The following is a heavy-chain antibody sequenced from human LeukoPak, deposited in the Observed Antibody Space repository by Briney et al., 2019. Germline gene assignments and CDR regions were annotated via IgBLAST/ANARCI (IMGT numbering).Heavy chain of an antibody. J-gene: IGHJ4*02. V-gene: IGHV1-69*13. CDR3: ARGAGGGGVDY. D-gene: IGHD3-16*01. Sequence: GASVKVSCKASGGAFSSYAISWVRQAPGQGLEWMGGIIPIFGTANYAQKFQGRVTITADESTSTAYMELSSLRSEDTAVYYCARGAGGGGVDYWGQGTLVTVSS. CDR2: IIPIFGTA. CDR1: GGAFSSYA.